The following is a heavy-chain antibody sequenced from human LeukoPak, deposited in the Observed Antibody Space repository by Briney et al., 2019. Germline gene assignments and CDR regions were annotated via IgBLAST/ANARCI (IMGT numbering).Heavy chain of an antibody. CDR3: AKEGGSTSCFDY. Sequence: GGSLRLSCASSGLTFSNYAMSCVRQAPGKGLQWVSAISGSGGSTYYADSVKGRFTISRDNSKNTLHLQMNSLRAEDTGVYYCAKEGGSTSCFDYWGQGTLVTVSS. D-gene: IGHD2-2*01. CDR2: ISGSGGST. J-gene: IGHJ4*02. V-gene: IGHV3-23*01. CDR1: GLTFSNYA.